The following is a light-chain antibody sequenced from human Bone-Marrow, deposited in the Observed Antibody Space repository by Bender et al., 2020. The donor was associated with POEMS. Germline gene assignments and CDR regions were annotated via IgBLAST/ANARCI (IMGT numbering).Light chain of an antibody. V-gene: IGLV3-21*03. CDR2: DDS. J-gene: IGLJ1*01. CDR1: NIGSES. Sequence: SYVLTQPPSVSVAPGKTARITCGGNNIGSESVHWYQQKPGQAPVVVVYDDSHRPSGIPERFSGSNSGNTATLTISSDEAGDEADYYCQAWESSNVGVFGTGTKVTVL. CDR3: QAWESSNVGV.